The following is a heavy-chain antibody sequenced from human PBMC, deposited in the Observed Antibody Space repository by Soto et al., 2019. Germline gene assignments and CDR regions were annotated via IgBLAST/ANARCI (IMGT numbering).Heavy chain of an antibody. Sequence: ESLKISCKGSGYSFTSYWIGWVRQMPGKGLEWMGIIYPGDSDTRYSPSFQGQVTISADKSISTAYLQWSSLKASDTAMYYCAREKMTTVTKGDAFDIWGQGTMVTVS. J-gene: IGHJ3*02. CDR3: AREKMTTVTKGDAFDI. D-gene: IGHD4-17*01. V-gene: IGHV5-51*01. CDR2: IYPGDSDT. CDR1: GYSFTSYW.